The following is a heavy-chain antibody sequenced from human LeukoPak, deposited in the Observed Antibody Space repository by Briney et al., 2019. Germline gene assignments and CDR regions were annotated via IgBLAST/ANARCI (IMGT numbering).Heavy chain of an antibody. D-gene: IGHD3-10*01. J-gene: IGHJ5*02. CDR2: MNPSSGNT. CDR1: GYTFTSYD. V-gene: IGHV1-8*01. Sequence: GASVKVSCKASGYTFTSYDINWLRQATGQGLEWMGWMNPSSGNTAYAQKFRDRVTMTRNTSITTAYMELSSLTSEDTAVYYCARGPPKDFGSGSSWFDPWGQGALVTVSS. CDR3: ARGPPKDFGSGSSWFDP.